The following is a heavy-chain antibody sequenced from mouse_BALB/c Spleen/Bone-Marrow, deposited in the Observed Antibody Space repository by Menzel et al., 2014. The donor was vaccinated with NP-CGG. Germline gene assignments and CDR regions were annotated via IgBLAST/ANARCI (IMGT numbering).Heavy chain of an antibody. J-gene: IGHJ2*01. V-gene: IGHV1-14*01. CDR3: ARWDYGTRFYFDY. CDR1: GYTFTDYV. Sequence: VQLQQSGPELVRPGASVKMSCKASGYTFTDYVIHWVKQKPGQGLEWIGYIIPFNDGTKYNEKFKGKATLTSDKSSTTTYMELCSLTSEDSAVYFCARWDYGTRFYFDYWGQGTTLTVSS. D-gene: IGHD1-1*01. CDR2: IIPFNDGT.